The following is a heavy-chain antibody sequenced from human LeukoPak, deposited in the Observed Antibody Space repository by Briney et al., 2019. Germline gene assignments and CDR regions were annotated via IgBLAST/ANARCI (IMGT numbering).Heavy chain of an antibody. CDR1: GFTFSSYG. Sequence: PGGSLRLSCAASGFTFSSYGMHWVHQAPGKGLEWVAFIRYDGSNKYYADSVKGRFTISRDNAKNSLYLQMNSLRAEDTAVYYCARAYYYDSSGYYGLDYWGQGTLVTVSS. V-gene: IGHV3-30*02. D-gene: IGHD3-22*01. CDR3: ARAYYYDSSGYYGLDY. CDR2: IRYDGSNK. J-gene: IGHJ4*02.